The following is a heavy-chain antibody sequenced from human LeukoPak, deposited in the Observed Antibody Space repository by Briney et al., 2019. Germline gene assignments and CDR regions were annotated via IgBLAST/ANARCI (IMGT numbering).Heavy chain of an antibody. J-gene: IGHJ4*02. D-gene: IGHD6-19*01. Sequence: SETLSLTCTVSGGSISSYYWSWIRQPPGKGLEWIGYIYYSGSTNYNPSLKSRVTISVDTSKNQFSLKLGSVTAADTAVYYCARHRSLYSSGWYGRGTRWGQGTLVTVSS. V-gene: IGHV4-59*08. CDR3: ARHRSLYSSGWYGRGTR. CDR2: IYYSGST. CDR1: GGSISSYY.